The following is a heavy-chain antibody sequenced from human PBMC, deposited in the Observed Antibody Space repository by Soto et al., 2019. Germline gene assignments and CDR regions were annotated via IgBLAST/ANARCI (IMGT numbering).Heavy chain of an antibody. CDR3: ATELNDMQAFDI. V-gene: IGHV3-33*01. J-gene: IGHJ3*02. D-gene: IGHD1-1*01. CDR2: TWYDESHK. Sequence: QVQLVESGGGVVQPGRSLRLSCVASGFTFSTYGMHWVRQAPGKGLEWVAMTWYDESHKYYADSVKDRFTISRDNSKNTLYLQMNSLRDEDSAVYYCATELNDMQAFDIWGQGTKVTVSS. CDR1: GFTFSTYG.